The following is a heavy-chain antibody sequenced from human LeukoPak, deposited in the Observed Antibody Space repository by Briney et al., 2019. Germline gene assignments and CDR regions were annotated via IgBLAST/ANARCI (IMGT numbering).Heavy chain of an antibody. Sequence: GESLRLSCAGSGFIFSSIWMSWVRQAPGKGREWVANIKEDGSQKQYAGSVKGRSTISRDNAKNSLYLQMNSLRAEDTAVYYCASYYGSGSQPDYWGQGTLVTVSS. CDR1: GFIFSSIW. CDR3: ASYYGSGSQPDY. V-gene: IGHV3-7*02. CDR2: IKEDGSQK. D-gene: IGHD3-10*01. J-gene: IGHJ4*02.